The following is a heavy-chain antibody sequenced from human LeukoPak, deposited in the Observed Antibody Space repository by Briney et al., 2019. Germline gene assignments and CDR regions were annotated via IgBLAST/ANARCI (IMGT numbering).Heavy chain of an antibody. V-gene: IGHV4-59*01. J-gene: IGHJ5*02. Sequence: SETLSLTCTVSGGSINSYYWSWIRQPPGKGLEWIGYIYYSGSTNYNPSLKSRVTISVDTSENQFSLKLSSVTAADTAVYYCARMSNSWFDPWGQGTLVTVSS. CDR1: GGSINSYY. CDR2: IYYSGST. CDR3: ARMSNSWFDP.